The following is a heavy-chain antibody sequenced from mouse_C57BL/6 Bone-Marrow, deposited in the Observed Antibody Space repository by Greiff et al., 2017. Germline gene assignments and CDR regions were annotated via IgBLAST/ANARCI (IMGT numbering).Heavy chain of an antibody. Sequence: EVKLMESGGDLVKPGGSLKLSCAASGFTFSSYGMSWVRQTPDKRLEWVATISSGGSYTYYPDSVKGRFTISRDNAKNTLYLQMSSLKSEDTAMYYCARQMVTTGFAYWGQGTLVTVSA. CDR3: ARQMVTTGFAY. D-gene: IGHD2-3*01. J-gene: IGHJ3*01. CDR2: ISSGGSYT. CDR1: GFTFSSYG. V-gene: IGHV5-6*01.